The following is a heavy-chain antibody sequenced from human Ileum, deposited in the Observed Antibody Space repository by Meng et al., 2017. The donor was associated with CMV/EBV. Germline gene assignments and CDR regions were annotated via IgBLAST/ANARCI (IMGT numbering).Heavy chain of an antibody. CDR3: AKDVAVAGHFDY. V-gene: IGHV3-30*02. J-gene: IGHJ4*02. D-gene: IGHD6-19*01. CDR1: GFTVKSYG. CDR2: VRYDGINK. Sequence: GVGVSQSGGSLRFSCDASGFTVKSYGMHWVRQAPGKGLDGVAFVRYDGINKYYADSLKGRFVISRDDSKNTVYLQLNNLRAEDTAVYYCAKDVAVAGHFDYWGQGTLVTVSS.